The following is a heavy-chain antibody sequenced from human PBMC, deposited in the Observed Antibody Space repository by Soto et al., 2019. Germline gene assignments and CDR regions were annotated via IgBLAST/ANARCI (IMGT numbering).Heavy chain of an antibody. CDR1: GGSISGYF. Sequence: QVQLQESGPGLVKPSETLSLTCSVSGGSISGYFWSWIRQPPGRGLEWLGYRFYGGITTYNPSVKSRITISVDMPKNQFSLTLTSVTASDTALYYCARVRVSATTGGGIDRWGQGTLVTVSS. CDR3: ARVRVSATTGGGIDR. CDR2: RFYGGIT. V-gene: IGHV4-59*01. D-gene: IGHD2-15*01. J-gene: IGHJ5*02.